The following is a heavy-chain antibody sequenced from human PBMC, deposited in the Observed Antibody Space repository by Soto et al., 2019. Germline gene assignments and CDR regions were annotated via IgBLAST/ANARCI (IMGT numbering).Heavy chain of an antibody. D-gene: IGHD5-18*01. CDR1: GFTFSNYA. J-gene: IGHJ4*02. CDR3: AKHVGGYTFSYLND. Sequence: EVQLLESGGGLVQPGGSLRLSCAASGFTFSNYAMSWVRQAPGKGLDWVSTLGGSGGGTYYADSVKSRFTISRDISNNTLYLQMNGLRAEDTAVYHCAKHVGGYTFSYLNDWGQGTLVTVSS. CDR2: LGGSGGGT. V-gene: IGHV3-23*01.